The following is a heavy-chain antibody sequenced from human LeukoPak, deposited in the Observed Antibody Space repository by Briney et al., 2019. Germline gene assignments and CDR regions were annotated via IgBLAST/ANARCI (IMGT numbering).Heavy chain of an antibody. D-gene: IGHD3-3*01. CDR2: IYHSGST. V-gene: IGHV4-38-2*01. Sequence: PSETLSLTCAVSGYSISSGYYWGWIRQPPGKGLEWIGSIYHSGSTYYNPSLKSRVTISVDTSKNQFSLKLSSVTAADTAVYYCARGDFWSGYYPPSWFDPWGQGTLSPSPQ. CDR3: ARGDFWSGYYPPSWFDP. CDR1: GYSISSGYY. J-gene: IGHJ5*02.